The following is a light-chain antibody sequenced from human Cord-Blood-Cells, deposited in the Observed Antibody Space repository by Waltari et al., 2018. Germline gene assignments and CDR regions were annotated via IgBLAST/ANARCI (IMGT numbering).Light chain of an antibody. CDR3: QVWDSSSDHVV. J-gene: IGLJ2*01. V-gene: IGLV3-21*04. Sequence: VLTQPPSVSVAPGKTTRITCGGNNIGSKSVHWYQQKPGQAPVLVIYYDSDRPSGIPERFSGSNSGNTATLTISRVEAGDEADYYCQVWDSSSDHVVFGGGTKLTVL. CDR2: YDS. CDR1: NIGSKS.